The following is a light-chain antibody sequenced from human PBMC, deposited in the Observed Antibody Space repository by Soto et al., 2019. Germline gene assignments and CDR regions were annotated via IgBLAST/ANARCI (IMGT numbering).Light chain of an antibody. J-gene: IGLJ2*01. CDR2: DVS. CDR3: CSYAGSYTFGVV. V-gene: IGLV2-11*01. CDR1: SSDVGGYNY. Sequence: QSALTQPRSVSGSPGQSVXISCTGTSSDVGGYNYVSWYQQHPGKAPKLMIYDVSKRPSGVPDRFSGSKSGNTASLTISGLQAEDEADYYCCSYAGSYTFGVVFGGGTKLTVL.